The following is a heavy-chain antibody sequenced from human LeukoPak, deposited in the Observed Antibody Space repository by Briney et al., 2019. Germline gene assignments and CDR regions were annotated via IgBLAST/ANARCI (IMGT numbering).Heavy chain of an antibody. CDR1: SGSFSGNY. CDR2: INHSGDT. J-gene: IGHJ4*02. CDR3: ARTNGFGRSYNFDY. V-gene: IGHV4-34*01. Sequence: SETLSLTCGVYSGSFSGNYWSWIRQPPGKGLEWTGEINHSGDTNYNPSLKSRITISVDTSKNQFSLRLSSVTAADTAVYYCARTNGFGRSYNFDYWGQGTLVTVSS. D-gene: IGHD3-10*01.